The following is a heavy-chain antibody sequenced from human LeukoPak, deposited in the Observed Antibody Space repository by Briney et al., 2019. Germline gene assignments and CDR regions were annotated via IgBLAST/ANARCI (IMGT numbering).Heavy chain of an antibody. CDR3: AKVGSSSVGVDY. J-gene: IGHJ4*02. CDR1: GFTFGDYA. CDR2: ISGSGGST. Sequence: PGGSLRLSCTASGFTFGDYAMSWFRQAPGKGLEWVSAISGSGGSTYYADSVKGRFTISRDNSKNTLYLQMNSLRAEDTAVYYCAKVGSSSVGVDYWGQGTLVTVSS. V-gene: IGHV3-23*01. D-gene: IGHD6-6*01.